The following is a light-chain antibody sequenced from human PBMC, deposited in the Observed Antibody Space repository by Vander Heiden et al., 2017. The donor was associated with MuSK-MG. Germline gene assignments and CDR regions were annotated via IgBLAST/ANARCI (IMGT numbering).Light chain of an antibody. CDR2: QDS. CDR1: KLGDKY. Sequence: SYELTQPPSVSVSPGQTASITCSGDKLGDKYACWYQQKRGPSPVLVIYQDSKRPSGIPERFSGSNSGNTATLTISGTQAMDEAYYYCQAWDSSTVVFGGGTKLTVL. V-gene: IGLV3-1*01. CDR3: QAWDSSTVV. J-gene: IGLJ2*01.